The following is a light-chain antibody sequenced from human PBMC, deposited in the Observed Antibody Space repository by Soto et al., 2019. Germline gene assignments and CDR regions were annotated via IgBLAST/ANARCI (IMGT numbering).Light chain of an antibody. CDR1: SSNIGGNT. V-gene: IGLV1-44*01. CDR3: AAWDDRLTGYV. J-gene: IGLJ1*01. CDR2: SDN. Sequence: QSVLTQPPSASGTPGQRVTISCSGSSSNIGGNTVSWYQQLPGTAPKLLIYSDNQRPSGVPDRFSGSKSGTSASLAISGLQSEGEADYYCAAWDDRLTGYVFGTGTKVTVL.